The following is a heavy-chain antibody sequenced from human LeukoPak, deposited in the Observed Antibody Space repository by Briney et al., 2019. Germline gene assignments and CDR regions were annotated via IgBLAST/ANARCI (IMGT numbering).Heavy chain of an antibody. CDR3: ARDQGIVTRYWLDH. Sequence: GASVKVSCKASGYTFINYGFSWVRQAPGQRLEWMGWISAYNGDTKYAPNFQGRVIMTTDTATSTGYMELRSLKSDDTAVYYCARDQGIVTRYWLDHWGQGTRVTVSS. CDR1: GYTFINYG. D-gene: IGHD3-9*01. V-gene: IGHV1-18*01. J-gene: IGHJ4*02. CDR2: ISAYNGDT.